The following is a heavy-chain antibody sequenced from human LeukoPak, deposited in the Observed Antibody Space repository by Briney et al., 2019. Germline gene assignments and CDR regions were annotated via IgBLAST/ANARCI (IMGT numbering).Heavy chain of an antibody. J-gene: IGHJ4*02. V-gene: IGHV3-30*18. CDR1: GFTFSSYG. D-gene: IGHD5-12*01. CDR3: ANQIVDIVATIVGGFDY. Sequence: GGSLRLSCAASGFTFSSYGMHWVRHAPGKGLEWVAVISYDGSNKYYADSVKGRFTISRDNSKNTLYLQMNSLRAEDTAVYYCANQIVDIVATIVGGFDYWGQGTLVTVSS. CDR2: ISYDGSNK.